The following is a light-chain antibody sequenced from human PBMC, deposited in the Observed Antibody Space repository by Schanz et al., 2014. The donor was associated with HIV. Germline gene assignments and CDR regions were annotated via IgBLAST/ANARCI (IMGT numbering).Light chain of an antibody. CDR3: QQYVGFYHT. V-gene: IGKV3-20*01. Sequence: EIVLTQSPGTLSLSPGERATLSCRASQSVSSSYLAWYQQKPGQAPTLLIYGASIRATDIPARFSGGGSGTEFTLTISSLQSDDFATDYCQQYVGFYHTFGQGTKGEIK. CDR1: QSVSSSY. J-gene: IGKJ1*01. CDR2: GAS.